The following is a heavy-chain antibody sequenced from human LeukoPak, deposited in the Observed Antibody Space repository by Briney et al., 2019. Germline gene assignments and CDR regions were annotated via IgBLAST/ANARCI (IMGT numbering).Heavy chain of an antibody. V-gene: IGHV1-8*01. CDR1: GYTFTSYD. CDR3: ARGGGAYYYDNSGYYRLGFDY. Sequence: ASVKVSCKASGYTFTSYDINWVRQAPGLGLEWMGWMNFNSGNTGYAQKFQGRVTMTRNTSISTAYMELRSLRSEDTAVYYCARGGGAYYYDNSGYYRLGFDYWGQGTLVTVSS. J-gene: IGHJ4*02. CDR2: MNFNSGNT. D-gene: IGHD3-22*01.